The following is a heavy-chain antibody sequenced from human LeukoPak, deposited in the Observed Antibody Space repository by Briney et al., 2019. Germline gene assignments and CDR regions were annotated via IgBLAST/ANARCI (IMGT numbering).Heavy chain of an antibody. V-gene: IGHV3-21*01. Sequence: GGSLRLSCAASGFTFSSYSMNWVRQAPGKGLEWVSSISSSSSYIYYADSVKGRFTISRDNAKNSLYLQMNSLRAEDTAVYYCAREPERGSSWGRDYYYGMDVWGQGTTVTVSS. D-gene: IGHD6-13*01. CDR2: ISSSSSYI. J-gene: IGHJ6*02. CDR1: GFTFSSYS. CDR3: AREPERGSSWGRDYYYGMDV.